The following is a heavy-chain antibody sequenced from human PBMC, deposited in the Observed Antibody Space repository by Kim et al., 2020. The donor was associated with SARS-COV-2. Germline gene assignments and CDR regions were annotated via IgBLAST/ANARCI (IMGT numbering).Heavy chain of an antibody. J-gene: IGHJ1*01. V-gene: IGHV3-21*01. CDR2: ISSSSSYI. CDR3: ARPSSGSYPRSFQH. D-gene: IGHD1-26*01. Sequence: GGSLRLSCAASGFTFSSYSMNWVRQAPGKGLEWVSSISSSSSYIYYADSVKGRFTISRDNAKNSLYLQMNSLRAEDTAVYYCARPSSGSYPRSFQHWGQGTLVTVSS. CDR1: GFTFSSYS.